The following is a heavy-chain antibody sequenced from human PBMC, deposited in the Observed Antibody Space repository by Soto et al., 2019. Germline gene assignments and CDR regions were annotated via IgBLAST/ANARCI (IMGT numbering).Heavy chain of an antibody. Sequence: VKICGKGSGYSFITYWIGWVSQMPGKGLEWMGIIYPGDSDTRYSPSFQGQVTISADKSISTAYLQWSSLKASDTAMYYCARHYYDSSGYYLADPWGQGTLVTVSS. V-gene: IGHV5-51*01. CDR2: IYPGDSDT. CDR1: GYSFITYW. CDR3: ARHYYDSSGYYLADP. J-gene: IGHJ5*02. D-gene: IGHD3-22*01.